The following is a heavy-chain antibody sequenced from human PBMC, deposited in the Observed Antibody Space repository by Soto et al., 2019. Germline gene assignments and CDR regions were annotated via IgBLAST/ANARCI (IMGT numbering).Heavy chain of an antibody. CDR2: LTSGGGS. CDR1: GFTFSNYA. Sequence: EVQLLESGGGLVQPGGSLRLFCAASGFTFSNYAMTWVRQAPGKGLEWVSTLTSGGGSYYGDTVRGRFTISSDTSKSTLYLQMNSLRAEDTAVYYCARTDKFTSHSSGWANRFDYWGQGTLVTVSS. J-gene: IGHJ4*02. D-gene: IGHD6-19*01. V-gene: IGHV3-23*01. CDR3: ARTDKFTSHSSGWANRFDY.